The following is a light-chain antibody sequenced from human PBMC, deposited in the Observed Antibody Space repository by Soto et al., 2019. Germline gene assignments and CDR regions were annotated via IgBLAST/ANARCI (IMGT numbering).Light chain of an antibody. Sequence: EIVLTQSPGTLSLSPGERATLSCRACQSVSSSSLAWYQQKPGQAPRLLIYGASSRATGIPDRFSGSGSGTDFTLTISRLEPEDFAVYYCQQYGSSPPMYTFGQGTKLEIK. J-gene: IGKJ2*01. CDR1: QSVSSSS. CDR2: GAS. CDR3: QQYGSSPPMYT. V-gene: IGKV3-20*01.